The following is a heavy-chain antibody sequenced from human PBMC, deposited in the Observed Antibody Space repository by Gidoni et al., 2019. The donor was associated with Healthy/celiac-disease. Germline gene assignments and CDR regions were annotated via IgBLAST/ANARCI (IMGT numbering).Heavy chain of an antibody. CDR2: IIPIFGTA. J-gene: IGHJ1*01. CDR1: GGTFSSHA. V-gene: IGHV1-69*01. CDR3: ASYYYDSSGYRAEYFQH. D-gene: IGHD3-22*01. Sequence: QVQLVQSGAEVKKPGSSVKVSCKASGGTFSSHAISWVRQAPGQGLEWMGGIIPIFGTANYAQKFQGRVTITADESTSTAYMELSSLRSEDTAVYYCASYYYDSSGYRAEYFQHWGQGTLVTVSS.